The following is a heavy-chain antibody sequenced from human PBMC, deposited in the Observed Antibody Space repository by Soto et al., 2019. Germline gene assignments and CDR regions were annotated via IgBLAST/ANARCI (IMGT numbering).Heavy chain of an antibody. CDR2: IYYSGST. Sequence: QVQLQESGPGLVKPSQTLSLTCNVSGVSISSGGYYWSWIRQHPAKGLEWIGPIYYSGSTYYNPSLKSRVTISVDTSKNQFSLKLSSVTAADTAVYYCARGRPDDYGDPDYFDYWGQGALVTVSS. CDR1: GVSISSGGYY. D-gene: IGHD4-17*01. J-gene: IGHJ4*02. CDR3: ARGRPDDYGDPDYFDY. V-gene: IGHV4-31*03.